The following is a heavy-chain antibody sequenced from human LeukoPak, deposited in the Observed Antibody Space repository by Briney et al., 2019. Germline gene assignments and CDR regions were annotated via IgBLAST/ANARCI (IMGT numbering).Heavy chain of an antibody. Sequence: GGSLRLSCAASGFTFRRYSMNWVRQAPGKGLEWVSLISNDASYIYYADSVKGRLTISRDNAKNSLYLQMNSLRAEDTAVYYCARVFYSVPSISDYWGQGTLVTVSS. V-gene: IGHV3-21*01. CDR1: GFTFRRYS. J-gene: IGHJ4*02. CDR3: ARVFYSVPSISDY. CDR2: ISNDASYI. D-gene: IGHD3-3*02.